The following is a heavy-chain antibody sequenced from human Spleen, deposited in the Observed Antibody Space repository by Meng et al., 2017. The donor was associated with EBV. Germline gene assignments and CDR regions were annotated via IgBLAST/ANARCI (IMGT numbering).Heavy chain of an antibody. V-gene: IGHV2-5*02. Sequence: ITSKQFLPTMVKPTQTLTLTCNFSGISLNNRGVGVAWIRQPPGKALEWLAVIFWDADERYSPSLKNRLTITRDTSKSQVVLTMTSVDPVDTATYYCAHTVSGAGWFDTWGQGTLVTVSS. CDR1: GISLNNRGVG. CDR2: IFWDADE. D-gene: IGHD5-12*01. J-gene: IGHJ5*02. CDR3: AHTVSGAGWFDT.